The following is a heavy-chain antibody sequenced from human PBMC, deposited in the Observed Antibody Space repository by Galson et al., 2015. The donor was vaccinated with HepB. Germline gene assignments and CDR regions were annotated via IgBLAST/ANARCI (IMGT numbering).Heavy chain of an antibody. D-gene: IGHD3-3*01. Sequence: SLRLSCAASGFTFSSYSVNWVRQAPGRGLGWVAHISSTGTTMYLADSVKGRFTISRDNAKNSLYLQMNSLRAEDTAVYYCARDTMTPHFDYWGQGTLVTVSS. CDR2: ISSTGTTM. V-gene: IGHV3-48*04. J-gene: IGHJ4*02. CDR1: GFTFSSYS. CDR3: ARDTMTPHFDY.